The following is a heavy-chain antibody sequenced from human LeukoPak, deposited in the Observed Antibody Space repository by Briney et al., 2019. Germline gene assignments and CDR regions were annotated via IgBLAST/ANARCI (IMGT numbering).Heavy chain of an antibody. CDR1: GGTFSSYS. D-gene: IGHD1-7*01. CDR2: IIPIFDST. J-gene: IGHJ4*02. Sequence: ASVKVSCKTSGGTFSSYSISWVRQAPGQGLEWMGGIIPIFDSTNYAQKFRGRITMTRDTSTSTVYMELSSLRSEDTAVYYCARVDRPGTSRGLGDYWGQGTLVTVSS. CDR3: ARVDRPGTSRGLGDY. V-gene: IGHV1-69*05.